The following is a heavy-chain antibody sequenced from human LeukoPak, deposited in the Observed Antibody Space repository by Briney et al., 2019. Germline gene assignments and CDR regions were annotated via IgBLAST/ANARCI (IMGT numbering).Heavy chain of an antibody. CDR3: ARDDGPIVVVVAASGWNYGKDV. D-gene: IGHD2-15*01. V-gene: IGHV3-30-3*01. J-gene: IGHJ6*02. CDR1: GFTFSSYA. CDR2: ISYDGSNK. Sequence: GRSLRLSCAASGFTFSSYAMHWVRQAPGKGLEWVAVISYDGSNKYYADSVKGRFTISRDNSKNTLYLQMNSLRAEDTAVYYCARDDGPIVVVVAASGWNYGKDVWGQGTTVTVSS.